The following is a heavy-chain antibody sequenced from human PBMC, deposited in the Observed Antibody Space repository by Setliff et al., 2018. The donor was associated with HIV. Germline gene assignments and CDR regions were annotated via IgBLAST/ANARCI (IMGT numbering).Heavy chain of an antibody. Sequence: SETLSLTCTVSGASISDYYWSWIRQTPGKGLGWIGYISNSGSTNYNPSQKSRVTISVDASKSQISLKVSSVTAADTAVYYCARHYEYLESSWLDPWGQGTQVTVSS. CDR2: ISNSGST. CDR1: GASISDYY. D-gene: IGHD3-3*01. J-gene: IGHJ5*02. CDR3: ARHYEYLESSWLDP. V-gene: IGHV4-59*08.